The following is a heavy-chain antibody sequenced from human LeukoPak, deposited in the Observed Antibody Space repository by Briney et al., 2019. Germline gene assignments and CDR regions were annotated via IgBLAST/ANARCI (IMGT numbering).Heavy chain of an antibody. CDR3: AKDCCSSGYYQHTFTSWFDP. Sequence: QPGGSLRLSCAASGFTFSSYAMSWVRQAPGKGLEWVSAISGSGGSTYYADSVKGRFTISRDNSKNTLYLQMNSLRAEDTAVYYCAKDCCSSGYYQHTFTSWFDPWGQGTLVTVSS. V-gene: IGHV3-23*01. CDR2: ISGSGGST. D-gene: IGHD3-22*01. CDR1: GFTFSSYA. J-gene: IGHJ5*02.